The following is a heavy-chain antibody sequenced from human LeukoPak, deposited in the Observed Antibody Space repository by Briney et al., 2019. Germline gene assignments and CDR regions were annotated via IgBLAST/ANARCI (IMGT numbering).Heavy chain of an antibody. J-gene: IGHJ6*02. CDR1: GFTFSSYW. CDR2: IKQDGSEK. D-gene: IGHD5-24*01. Sequence: GGSLRLSCAASGFTFSSYWMSWVRQAPGKGLEWVANIKQDGSEKHYVESVKGRFTISRDNAKNSLYLQMNSLRAEDTAVYYCARAEMGAHDYYGMDVWGQGTTVTVSS. V-gene: IGHV3-7*01. CDR3: ARAEMGAHDYYGMDV.